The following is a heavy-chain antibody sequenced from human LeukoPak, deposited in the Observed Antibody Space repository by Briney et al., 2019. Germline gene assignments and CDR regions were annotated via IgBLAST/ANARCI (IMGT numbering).Heavy chain of an antibody. CDR1: GGSISSSSYY. J-gene: IGHJ6*03. CDR3: ARARSPLDCSSTSCPDYYYYYYMDV. Sequence: SETLSLTCTVSGGSISSSSYYWGWIRQPPGKGLEWIGSIYYSGSTYYNPSLKSRVTMSVDTSKNQFSLKLSSVTAADTAVYYCARARSPLDCSSTSCPDYYYYYYMDVWGKGTTVTVSS. CDR2: IYYSGST. V-gene: IGHV4-39*07. D-gene: IGHD2-2*01.